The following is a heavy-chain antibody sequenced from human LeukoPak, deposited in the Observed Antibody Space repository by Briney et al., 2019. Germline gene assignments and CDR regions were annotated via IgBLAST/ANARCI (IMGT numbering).Heavy chain of an antibody. D-gene: IGHD3-10*01. Sequence: ASVTVSCKASGYTFTGYHMHWVRQAPGQGLEWMGWINPDSGGTDYAQKFQGRVTMTRDTSISTAYMELSRLRSDDTAMYYCARTFYYGSGRARYMGVWGKGTTVTVSS. CDR2: INPDSGGT. CDR3: ARTFYYGSGRARYMGV. J-gene: IGHJ6*03. V-gene: IGHV1-2*02. CDR1: GYTFTGYH.